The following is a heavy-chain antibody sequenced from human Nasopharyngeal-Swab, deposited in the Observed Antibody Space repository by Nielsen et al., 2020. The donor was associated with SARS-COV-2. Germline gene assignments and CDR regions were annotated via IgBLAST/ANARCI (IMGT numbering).Heavy chain of an antibody. CDR1: GFTFSCYT. CDR2: ISPTSDYL. V-gene: IGHV3-21*06. D-gene: IGHD4-17*01. CDR3: VRGSYGHYDS. Sequence: GESLKIPCAAPGFTFSCYTMNLVRQAPGKGPELVSSISPTSDYLYYAESVKGRFTISRDNAKNSLFLQMNSLRAEETAIYYCVRGSYGHYDSWGQGALITVSS. J-gene: IGHJ5*01.